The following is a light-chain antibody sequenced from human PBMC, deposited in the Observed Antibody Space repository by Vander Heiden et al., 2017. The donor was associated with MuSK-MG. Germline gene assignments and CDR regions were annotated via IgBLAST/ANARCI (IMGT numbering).Light chain of an antibody. CDR3: QAWDSSTYVV. J-gene: IGLJ2*01. CDR1: KLGDKY. V-gene: IGLV3-1*01. CDR2: QDS. Sequence: SYALTQTPPVSVSPGQTASITCSGDKLGDKYACWYQQKPGQSPVLVIYQDSKRPAGIPERFSGSNSGNTATLTISGTQAMDEADYYCQAWDSSTYVVFGGGTKLTVL.